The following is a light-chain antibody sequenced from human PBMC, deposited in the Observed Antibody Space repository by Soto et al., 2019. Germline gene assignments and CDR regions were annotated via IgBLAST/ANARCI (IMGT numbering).Light chain of an antibody. Sequence: QSVLTQPPSVSRAPGQRVTISCTGSSSNIGAGYDVHWYQQLPGTAPKLLIYGNSNRPSGVPDRFSGSKSSTSASLAITGLQAEDEADYYCQSYDSSLSALYVFGTGTKVTVL. CDR2: GNS. CDR1: SSNIGAGYD. CDR3: QSYDSSLSALYV. V-gene: IGLV1-40*01. J-gene: IGLJ1*01.